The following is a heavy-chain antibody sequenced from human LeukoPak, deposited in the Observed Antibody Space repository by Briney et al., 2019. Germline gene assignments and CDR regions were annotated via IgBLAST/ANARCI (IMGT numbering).Heavy chain of an antibody. CDR2: INPNSGGT. Sequence: ASMKVSCKASGYTFTGYYIHWVRQAPGQRLEWMGWINPNSGGTKYAQKFQGRVTMTRDTSISTAYVELSRLRSDDTAVYYCAPTNNLYYYFDYWGQGTLVTVSS. CDR1: GYTFTGYY. J-gene: IGHJ4*02. V-gene: IGHV1-2*02. D-gene: IGHD1-1*01. CDR3: APTNNLYYYFDY.